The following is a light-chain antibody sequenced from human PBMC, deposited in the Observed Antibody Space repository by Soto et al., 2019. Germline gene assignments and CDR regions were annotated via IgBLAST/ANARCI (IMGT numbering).Light chain of an antibody. Sequence: QSALTQPASVSGSPGQSITISCTGTSSDIGGYYYVSWYQHLPGKAPKLMIYQVSNRPSGVSNRFSGSKSGNTASLTISGLQAEDEADYYCTSYTSSSTFYVFGTGTKVTVL. CDR3: TSYTSSSTFYV. V-gene: IGLV2-14*01. J-gene: IGLJ1*01. CDR1: SSDIGGYYY. CDR2: QVS.